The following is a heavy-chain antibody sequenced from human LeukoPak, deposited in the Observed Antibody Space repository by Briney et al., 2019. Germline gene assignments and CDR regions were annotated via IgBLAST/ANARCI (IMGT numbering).Heavy chain of an antibody. V-gene: IGHV1-18*01. Sequence: ASVTVSCTASGYTFTSCGISWVRQAPGQGLDWMGWINPYNGNTNYAQNFQGRVTLTTDTSTSTAYMELRSLRSDDTDMYYCAREIYGRFDFWGQGTLVTVSS. CDR2: INPYNGNT. J-gene: IGHJ4*02. CDR1: GYTFTSCG. D-gene: IGHD4-17*01. CDR3: AREIYGRFDF.